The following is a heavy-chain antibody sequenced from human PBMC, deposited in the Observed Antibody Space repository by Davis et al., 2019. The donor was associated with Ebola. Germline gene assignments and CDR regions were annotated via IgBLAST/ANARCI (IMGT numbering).Heavy chain of an antibody. J-gene: IGHJ5*02. CDR3: SGLGASSGWYLP. CDR2: ISYDGSNK. Sequence: GESLKISCAASGFTFSSYGMHWVRQAPGKGLEWVAVISYDGSNKYYADSVKGRFTISRDNSKNTLYLQMNSLRAEDRAVYYCSGLGASSGWYLPWGQGTLVTVSS. CDR1: GFTFSSYG. D-gene: IGHD6-19*01. V-gene: IGHV3-30*03.